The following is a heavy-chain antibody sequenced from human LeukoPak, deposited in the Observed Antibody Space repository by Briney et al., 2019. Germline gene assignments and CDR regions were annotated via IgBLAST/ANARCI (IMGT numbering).Heavy chain of an antibody. D-gene: IGHD3-3*01. CDR1: GYTFTGYY. CDR3: ARAPDFLSGYYTGRAFDI. V-gene: IGHV1-2*02. CDR2: INPNSGGT. J-gene: IGHJ3*02. Sequence: ASVKVSCKASGYTFTGYYMHWVRQAPGQELEWMGWINPNSGGTNYAQKFQSRVTMTRDTSISTAYMELSRLRSDDTAVYYCARAPDFLSGYYTGRAFDIWGQGTMVTVSS.